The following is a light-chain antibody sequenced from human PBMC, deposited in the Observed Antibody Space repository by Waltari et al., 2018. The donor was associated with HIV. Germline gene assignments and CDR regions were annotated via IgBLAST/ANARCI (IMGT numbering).Light chain of an antibody. CDR2: DVS. CDR3: SSYTTSSTWV. Sequence: QSALTQPASVSGSPGQSITISCTGTSSDVGGYNYVSWYQQHPGKAPKLMIYDVSNRPSGVSYRSSGSKSGNTASLTISGLQAEDEADYYCSSYTTSSTWVFGGGTKLTVL. V-gene: IGLV2-14*01. CDR1: SSDVGGYNY. J-gene: IGLJ3*02.